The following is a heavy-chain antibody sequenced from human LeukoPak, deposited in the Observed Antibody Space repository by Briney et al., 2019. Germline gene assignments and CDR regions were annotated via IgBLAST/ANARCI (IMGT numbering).Heavy chain of an antibody. CDR1: GFTFSSYA. CDR2: ISYTGKSQ. J-gene: IGHJ4*02. CDR3: VKETDEYSSSSSDY. V-gene: IGHV3-30*04. Sequence: PGGSLRLSCAASGFTFSSYAMHWVRQAPGKGLEWVAVISYTGKSQYYVDSVKGRFTISRDNSKNTLYLQMSSLRAEDTAVYYCVKETDEYSSSSSDYWGQGTLVTVSS. D-gene: IGHD6-6*01.